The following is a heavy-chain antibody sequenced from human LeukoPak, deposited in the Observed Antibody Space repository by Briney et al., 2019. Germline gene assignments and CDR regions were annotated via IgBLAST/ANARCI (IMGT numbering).Heavy chain of an antibody. CDR2: ISSGTSYI. Sequence: GGSLRLSCAASGFTFNTYTMNWVRQAPGKGLEWVSSISSGTSYIYYADSVKGRFTISRDDSKNTLSLQMNSLRVEDTAVYYCAQDLAWGAFDHWGQGTLVTVSS. CDR1: GFTFNTYT. V-gene: IGHV3-21*04. D-gene: IGHD7-27*01. CDR3: AQDLAWGAFDH. J-gene: IGHJ4*02.